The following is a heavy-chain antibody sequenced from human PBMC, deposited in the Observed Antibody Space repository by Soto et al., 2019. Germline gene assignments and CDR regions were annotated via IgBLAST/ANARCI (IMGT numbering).Heavy chain of an antibody. CDR3: ARGWGLDP. J-gene: IGHJ5*02. CDR2: IKQDGSAK. V-gene: IGHV3-7*04. Sequence: VQLVASGGGLVQPGGSLRLSCAASGFTFSSYLMTWVRQAPGKGLEWVANIKQDGSAKYYVDSVKGRFNISRDNAQNSLYLQLNRLRAEDTAVYYCARGWGLDPWGQGTLVTVSS. D-gene: IGHD1-26*01. CDR1: GFTFSSYL.